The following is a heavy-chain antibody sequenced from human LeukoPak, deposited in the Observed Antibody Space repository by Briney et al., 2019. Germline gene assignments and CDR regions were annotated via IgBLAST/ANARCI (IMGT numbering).Heavy chain of an antibody. CDR1: GFTFRSYA. D-gene: IGHD3-22*01. V-gene: IGHV3-23*01. CDR3: AKITDYYDSSGYYPGMDV. Sequence: PGGSLRLSCAASGFTFRSYAMSWVRQASGKGLEWVSAISSSGGSTYYADSVKGRFTISRDNSKNTLYLQMNSLRAEDTAVYYCAKITDYYDSSGYYPGMDVWGQGTTVTASS. CDR2: ISSSGGST. J-gene: IGHJ6*02.